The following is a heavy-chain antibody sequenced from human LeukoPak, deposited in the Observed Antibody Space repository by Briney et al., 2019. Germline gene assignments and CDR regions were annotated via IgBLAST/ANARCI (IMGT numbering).Heavy chain of an antibody. CDR2: VKHDGSEK. V-gene: IGHV3-7*01. CDR1: GFTFSTYW. Sequence: PGGSLRLSCAASGFTFSTYWMSWVRQAPGKGLEWVATVKHDGSEKYYVDSVKGRFIISRDNPKSSLYLQMNSLQAEDTAVYYCARSPTYYDFWSGYKFIDYWGQGTLVTVSS. J-gene: IGHJ4*02. CDR3: ARSPTYYDFWSGYKFIDY. D-gene: IGHD3-3*01.